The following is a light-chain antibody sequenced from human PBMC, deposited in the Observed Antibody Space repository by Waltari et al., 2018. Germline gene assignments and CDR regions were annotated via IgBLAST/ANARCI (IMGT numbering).Light chain of an antibody. CDR2: LDR. Sequence: SSVVTQPPSVSVAPGETATITCGGDNIGTHSVHWYQQKAGQAPVLVIFLDRDRPSGIPDRFSGSNSGNTATLTISRVEAGDEARYYCHVWHPHVDPGVFGTGTEVTVL. CDR3: HVWHPHVDPGV. J-gene: IGLJ1*01. CDR1: NIGTHS. V-gene: IGLV3-21*04.